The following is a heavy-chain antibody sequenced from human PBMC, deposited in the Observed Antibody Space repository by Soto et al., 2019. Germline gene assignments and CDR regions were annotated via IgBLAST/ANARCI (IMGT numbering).Heavy chain of an antibody. J-gene: IGHJ3*02. Sequence: GGSLRLSCAASGFTVSSNYMSWIRQAPGKGLEWVSYISSSSSYTNYADSVKGRFTISRDNAKNSLYLQMNSLRAEDTAVYYCARTDGYSPFDAFDIWGQGTMVTVSS. CDR2: ISSSSSYT. V-gene: IGHV3-11*03. D-gene: IGHD5-18*01. CDR1: GFTVSSNY. CDR3: ARTDGYSPFDAFDI.